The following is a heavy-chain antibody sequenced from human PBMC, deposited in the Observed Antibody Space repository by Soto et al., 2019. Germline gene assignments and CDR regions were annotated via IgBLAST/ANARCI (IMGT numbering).Heavy chain of an antibody. J-gene: IGHJ5*01. CDR1: GGSFNNDY. D-gene: IGHD3-22*01. CDR2: IFHSGIT. V-gene: IGHV4-59*01. Sequence: QVHLQESGPGLVKPSETLSLSCTISGGSFNNDYWTWIRQSPGKGLEWIGYIFHSGITEYNPSVKSRVTISIDKSKNLFSLKLTSVTAADTAVYYCARDRYFYDSAGYYRPLDSWGQGILVTVSS. CDR3: ARDRYFYDSAGYYRPLDS.